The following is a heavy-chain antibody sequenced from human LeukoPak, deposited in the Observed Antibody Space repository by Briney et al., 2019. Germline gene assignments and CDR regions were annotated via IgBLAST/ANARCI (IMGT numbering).Heavy chain of an antibody. CDR1: GGSISSSSYY. Sequence: TSETLSLTCTVSGGSISSSSYYWGWIRQPPGKGLEWIGSIYYSGSTYYNPSLKSRVTISVDTSKNQFSLKLSSVTAADTAVYYCARDLLEGKYYDFWSGYYSWGQGTLVTVSS. CDR3: ARDLLEGKYYDFWSGYYS. J-gene: IGHJ4*02. V-gene: IGHV4-39*07. D-gene: IGHD3-3*01. CDR2: IYYSGST.